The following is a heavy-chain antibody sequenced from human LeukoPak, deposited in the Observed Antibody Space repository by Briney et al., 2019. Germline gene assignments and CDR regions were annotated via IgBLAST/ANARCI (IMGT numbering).Heavy chain of an antibody. CDR2: ISYDGSNK. D-gene: IGHD5-12*01. J-gene: IGHJ4*02. V-gene: IGHV3-30*01. Sequence: GGSLRLSCAASGFTFSSYAMHWVRQAPGKGLEWVAVISYDGSNKYYADSVKGRFTISRDNSKNTLYLQMNSLRAEDTAVYYCARDWDSGYGYFDYWGQGTLVTVSS. CDR1: GFTFSSYA. CDR3: ARDWDSGYGYFDY.